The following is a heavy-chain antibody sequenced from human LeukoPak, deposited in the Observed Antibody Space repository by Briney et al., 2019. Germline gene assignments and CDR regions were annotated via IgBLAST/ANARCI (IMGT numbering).Heavy chain of an antibody. J-gene: IGHJ4*02. CDR2: IIPIFGIA. Sequence: XKASGGTFSSYAISWVRQAPGQGLEWMGRIIPIFGIANYAQKFQGRVTITADKSTSTAYMELSSLRSEDTAVYYCATYVDTAMVDDYWGQGTLVTVSS. CDR1: GGTFSSYA. D-gene: IGHD5-18*01. V-gene: IGHV1-69*04. CDR3: ATYVDTAMVDDY.